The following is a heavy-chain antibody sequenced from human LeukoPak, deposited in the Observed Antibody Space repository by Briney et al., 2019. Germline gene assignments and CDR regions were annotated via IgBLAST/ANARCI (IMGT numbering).Heavy chain of an antibody. CDR2: INHSGST. V-gene: IGHV4-34*01. CDR1: RGSFSGYY. J-gene: IGHJ4*02. CDR3: ARASIVVVPAAHFDY. D-gene: IGHD2-2*01. Sequence: SETLSLTCAVYRGSFSGYYWSWIRQPPGKGLEWIGEINHSGSTNYNPSLKSRVTISVDTSKNQFSLKLSSVTAADTAVYYCARASIVVVPAAHFDYWGQGTLVTVSS.